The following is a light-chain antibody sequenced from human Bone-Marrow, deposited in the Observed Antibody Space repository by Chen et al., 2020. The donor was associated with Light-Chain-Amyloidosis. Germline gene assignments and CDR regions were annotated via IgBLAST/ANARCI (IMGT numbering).Light chain of an antibody. CDR2: EDN. CDR3: QSYDTSVRV. Sequence: FMLTQPRAVSESPGKTVTISCTRSSGSIAGNYVQWFQPRPGRSPTAVIFEDNRRPPGVPDRVSGSIDTSSNSASLCVSGLKPEEEADYSCQSYDTSVRVFGGGTRLTVL. V-gene: IGLV6-57*01. CDR1: SGSIAGNY. J-gene: IGLJ3*02.